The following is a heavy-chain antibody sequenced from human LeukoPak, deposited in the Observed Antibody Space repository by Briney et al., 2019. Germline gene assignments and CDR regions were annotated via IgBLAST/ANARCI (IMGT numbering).Heavy chain of an antibody. J-gene: IGHJ4*02. V-gene: IGHV3-7*01. D-gene: IGHD7-27*01. CDR2: IKQDGSEK. CDR3: ARDYVWGSSESDY. CDR1: GFTFSSYD. Sequence: PGGSLRLSCAASGFTFSSYDMTWFRQTPGKGLEWVGNIKQDGSEKYYVDSVKGRFTISRDNAKNSLYLQMNSLRVEDTAIYYCARDYVWGSSESDYWGQGTLVTVSS.